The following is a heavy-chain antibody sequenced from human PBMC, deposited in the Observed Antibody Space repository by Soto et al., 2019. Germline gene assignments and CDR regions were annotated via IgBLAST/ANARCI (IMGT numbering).Heavy chain of an antibody. CDR1: GYTFTNNY. D-gene: IGHD3-3*01. J-gene: IGHJ4*02. CDR3: ARVYGLVKHDDFWRGYYAY. V-gene: IGHV1-46*04. CDR2: INPNGATT. Sequence: QVQLVQSGAEVLKPGASVKISCKTSGYTFTNNYINWVRQAPGQGLEWVGLINPNGATTTYAQTLRGRVTMTRDTSTRTVYMELSSLRSDGTAVYYCARVYGLVKHDDFWRGYYAYWGQGTLVTVSS.